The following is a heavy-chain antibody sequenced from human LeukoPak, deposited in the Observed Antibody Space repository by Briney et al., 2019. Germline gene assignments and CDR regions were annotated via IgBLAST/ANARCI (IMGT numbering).Heavy chain of an antibody. Sequence: GASVKVSCKASGYTFTSYGISWVRQAPGQGLEWMGWISAYNGNTNYAQKLQGRVTMTTDTSTSTAYMELRSLRSDDTAVYYCAREVYLSIAARPHYMDVWGKGTTVTVSS. CDR2: ISAYNGNT. CDR3: AREVYLSIAARPHYMDV. CDR1: GYTFTSYG. V-gene: IGHV1-18*01. J-gene: IGHJ6*03. D-gene: IGHD6-6*01.